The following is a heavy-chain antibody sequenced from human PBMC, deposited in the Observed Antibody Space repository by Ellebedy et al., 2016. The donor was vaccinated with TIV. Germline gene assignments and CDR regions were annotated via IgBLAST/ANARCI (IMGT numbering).Heavy chain of an antibody. V-gene: IGHV3-53*01. D-gene: IGHD4-17*01. CDR2: IYSGGST. J-gene: IGHJ4*02. CDR1: GFTVSSNY. CDR3: AREKVDYEGYFDY. Sequence: GESLKISCAASGFTVSSNYMSWVRQAPGKGLEWVSVIYSGGSTYYADSVKGRFTISRDNSKNTLYLQMNSLRAEDTAVYYCAREKVDYEGYFDYWGQGTLVTVSS.